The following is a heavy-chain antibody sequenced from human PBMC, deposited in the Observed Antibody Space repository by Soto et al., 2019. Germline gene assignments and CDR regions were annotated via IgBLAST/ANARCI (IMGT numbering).Heavy chain of an antibody. CDR3: TRANWYSEY. V-gene: IGHV4-59*11. Sequence: QVQLQESGPGLVKPSETLSLTCTVSGGSISNHYWSWIRQPPGKGLEWIGYIYYNGNTNYYPPLKIRVTMSVDTSKNQISLKLSSVTAADTAVYYCTRANWYSEYWGQGTLVTVSS. CDR1: GGSISNHY. D-gene: IGHD7-27*01. J-gene: IGHJ4*02. CDR2: IYYNGNT.